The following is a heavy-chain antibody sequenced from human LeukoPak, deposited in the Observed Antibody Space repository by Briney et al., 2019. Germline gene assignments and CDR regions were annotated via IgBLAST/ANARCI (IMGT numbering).Heavy chain of an antibody. CDR2: IYYSGST. V-gene: IGHV4-30-4*02. Sequence: SETLSLTCTVSGGSISSGDYYWSWIRQPPGKGLEWIGYIYYSGSTHYNPSLKSRVTISVDTSKNQFSLKLSSVTAADTAVYYCARGGSYYANWFDPWGQGTLVTVSS. CDR1: GGSISSGDYY. D-gene: IGHD1-26*01. J-gene: IGHJ5*02. CDR3: ARGGSYYANWFDP.